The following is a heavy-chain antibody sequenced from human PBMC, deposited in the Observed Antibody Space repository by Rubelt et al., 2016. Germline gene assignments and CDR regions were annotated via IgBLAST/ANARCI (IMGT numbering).Heavy chain of an antibody. CDR2: INSDGSTT. Sequence: GKGLVWVSRINSDGSTTSYADSVKGRFTISRDDAKNTLYLQMNSLRAEDTAVYYCARWIIGGNSAFDYWGQGTLVSVSS. CDR3: ARWIIGGNSAFDY. V-gene: IGHV3-74*01. D-gene: IGHD4-23*01. J-gene: IGHJ4*02.